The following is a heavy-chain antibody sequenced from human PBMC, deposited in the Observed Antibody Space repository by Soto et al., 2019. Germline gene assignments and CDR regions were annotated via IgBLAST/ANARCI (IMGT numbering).Heavy chain of an antibody. V-gene: IGHV3-23*01. J-gene: IGHJ4*02. CDR3: AKRDVPHSTSNAYFYDH. Sequence: GGSLRLSCGVSGFPFAPSTMSWVRQAPGKGLEWVSTISVSVGSTYSADSVQGRFTVSSDISDNTLFLRMTSLTADDTAVYFCAKRDVPHSTSNAYFYDHWGRGVLVTVSS. CDR1: GFPFAPST. D-gene: IGHD2-21*02. CDR2: ISVSVGST.